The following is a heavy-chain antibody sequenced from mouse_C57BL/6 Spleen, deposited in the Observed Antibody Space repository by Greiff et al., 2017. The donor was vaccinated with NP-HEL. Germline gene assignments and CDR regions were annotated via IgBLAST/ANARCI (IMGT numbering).Heavy chain of an antibody. CDR3: ARPYDYDAMDY. D-gene: IGHD6-5*01. CDR2: IYPGDGDT. V-gene: IGHV1-80*01. CDR1: GYAFSSYW. J-gene: IGHJ4*01. Sequence: QVQLKESGAELVKPGASVKISCKASGYAFSSYWMNWVKQRPGKGLEWIGQIYPGDGDTNYNGKFKGKATLTADKSSSTAYMQLSSLTSEDSAVYFCARPYDYDAMDYWGQGTSVTVSS.